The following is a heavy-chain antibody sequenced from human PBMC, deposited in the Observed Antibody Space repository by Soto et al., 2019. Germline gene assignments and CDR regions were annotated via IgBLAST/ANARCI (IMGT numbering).Heavy chain of an antibody. Sequence: ETLSLTCAVYGGSFSGYYWSWIRQPPGKGLEWIGEINHSGSTNYNPSLKSRVTISVDTSKNQFSLKLSSVTAADTAVYYCARFKYYYGMDVWGQGTTVTVS. CDR3: ARFKYYYGMDV. V-gene: IGHV4-34*01. J-gene: IGHJ6*02. CDR1: GGSFSGYY. CDR2: INHSGST.